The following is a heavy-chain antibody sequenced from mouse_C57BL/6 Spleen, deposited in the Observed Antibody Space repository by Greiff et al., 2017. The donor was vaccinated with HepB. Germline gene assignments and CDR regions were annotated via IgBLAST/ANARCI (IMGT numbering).Heavy chain of an antibody. Sequence: EVQVVESGGGLVKPGGSLKLSCAASGFTFSSYAMSWVRQTPEKRLEWVATISDGGSYTYSPDNVKGRFTITRDDTKNNLYLQMSHLKSEDTAMYYCARDPYYYGSSYAMDYWGQGTSVTVSS. CDR3: ARDPYYYGSSYAMDY. CDR2: ISDGGSYT. CDR1: GFTFSSYA. V-gene: IGHV5-4*01. J-gene: IGHJ4*01. D-gene: IGHD1-1*01.